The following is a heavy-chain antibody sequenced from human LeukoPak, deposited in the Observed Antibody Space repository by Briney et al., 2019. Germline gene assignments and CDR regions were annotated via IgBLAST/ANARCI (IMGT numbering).Heavy chain of an antibody. Sequence: PGRSLRLSCAASGFTFSSYGMHWVRQAPAKGLEWVAVISYDGPNKYYADSVKGRFTISRDNSKNTLYLQMNSLRAEDRAGYYCAKGRYHLATVTLLDYWGQGTLVTVSS. CDR3: AKGRYHLATVTLLDY. J-gene: IGHJ4*02. CDR2: ISYDGPNK. D-gene: IGHD4-17*01. CDR1: GFTFSSYG. V-gene: IGHV3-30*18.